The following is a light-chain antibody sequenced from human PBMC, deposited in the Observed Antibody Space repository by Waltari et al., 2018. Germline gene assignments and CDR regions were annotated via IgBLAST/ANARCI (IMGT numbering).Light chain of an antibody. J-gene: IGKJ1*01. CDR2: WAG. Sequence: DIVMTQSPDSLSVSLGERATIGCRSSRSILYSSNNNNYLAWYQQKPRQPPKLLFYWAGTRESGVPDRFSGSVSGTNFTLTISSLQAEDVATDYCQQYFTTPTWTFGQGTKVEIK. CDR3: QQYFTTPTWT. CDR1: RSILYSSNNNNY. V-gene: IGKV4-1*01.